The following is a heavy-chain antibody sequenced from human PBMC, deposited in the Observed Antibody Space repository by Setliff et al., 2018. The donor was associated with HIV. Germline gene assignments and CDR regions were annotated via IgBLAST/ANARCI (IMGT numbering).Heavy chain of an antibody. V-gene: IGHV3-7*01. J-gene: IGHJ4*01. CDR2: IKHDGSET. CDR3: ARDRGGSDYFDY. CDR1: GFTFSYFW. D-gene: IGHD3-10*01. Sequence: GESLTISCTASGFTFSYFWMSWVRQTPGKGLEWVATIKHDGSETYYVDSVRGRFTISRDNAKNSLFLRINSLTAEDTGVFYCARDRGGSDYFDYWGHGTLVTVSS.